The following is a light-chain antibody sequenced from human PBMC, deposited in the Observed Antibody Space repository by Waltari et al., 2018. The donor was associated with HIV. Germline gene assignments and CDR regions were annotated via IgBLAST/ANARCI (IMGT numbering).Light chain of an antibody. Sequence: DIVMPQSPLSLPVTPGEPASISCRSSQSLLHSNGYNYLDWYLQKPGQSPQLLVYLGSNRASGVPDRFSGSGSGTDFTLKISRVEAEDVGVYYCMQALQTPFTFGPGTKVDI. CDR3: MQALQTPFT. J-gene: IGKJ3*01. V-gene: IGKV2-28*01. CDR2: LGS. CDR1: QSLLHSNGYNY.